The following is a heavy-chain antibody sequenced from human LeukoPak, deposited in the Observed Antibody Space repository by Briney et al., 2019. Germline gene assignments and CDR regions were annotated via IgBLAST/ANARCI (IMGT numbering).Heavy chain of an antibody. Sequence: SQTLSLTCAISGDSVSSNSAAWNWIRQSPSRGLEWLGRTYYRSKWYNDYAVSVKSRITINPDTSKNQFSLQLNSVTPEDTAVYYCATVKVVVGVVTARYFDYWGQGTLVTVSS. D-gene: IGHD2-21*02. V-gene: IGHV6-1*01. CDR3: ATVKVVVGVVTARYFDY. CDR1: GDSVSSNSAA. CDR2: TYYRSKWYN. J-gene: IGHJ4*02.